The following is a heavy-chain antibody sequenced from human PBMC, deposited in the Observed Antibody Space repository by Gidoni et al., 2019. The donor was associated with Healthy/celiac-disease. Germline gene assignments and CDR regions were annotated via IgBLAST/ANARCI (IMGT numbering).Heavy chain of an antibody. CDR3: ARAFILRARAFDI. Sequence: EVQLVASGGGLIQPGGSLRLSCAASGFTVSCNYMTWVRQAPGKGLEWVSVIYSGGSTYYADSVKGRFTISRDNSKNTLYLQMNSLRAEDTAVYYCARAFILRARAFDIWGQGTMVTVSS. V-gene: IGHV3-53*01. J-gene: IGHJ3*02. D-gene: IGHD3-3*01. CDR2: IYSGGST. CDR1: GFTVSCNY.